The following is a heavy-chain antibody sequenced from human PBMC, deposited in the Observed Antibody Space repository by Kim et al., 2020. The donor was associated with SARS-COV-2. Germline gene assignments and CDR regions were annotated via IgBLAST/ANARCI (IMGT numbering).Heavy chain of an antibody. CDR2: INTNTGNP. CDR3: ARGALAYCGGDCYSGTDY. CDR1: GYTFTSYA. Sequence: ASVKVSCKASGYTFTSYAMYWVRQAPGQGLEWMGWINTNTGNPTYAQGFTGRFVFSLDTSVSTAYLQISSLKAEDTAVYYCARGALAYCGGDCYSGTDYWGQGTLVTVSS. D-gene: IGHD2-21*01. V-gene: IGHV7-4-1*02. J-gene: IGHJ4*02.